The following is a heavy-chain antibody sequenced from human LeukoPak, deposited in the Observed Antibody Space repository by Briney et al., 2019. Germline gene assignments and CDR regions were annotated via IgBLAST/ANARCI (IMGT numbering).Heavy chain of an antibody. CDR3: AKERKEVVLLWFGELGY. CDR1: GFTFSSYA. Sequence: GGSLRLSCAASGFTFSSYAMSWVRQAPGRGLEWVSAISGSGAGTYYADSVKGRFTISRDNSKNTLYLLMNSLRAEDTAVYSCAKERKEVVLLWFGELGYWGQGTLVTVSS. J-gene: IGHJ4*02. D-gene: IGHD3-10*01. CDR2: ISGSGAGT. V-gene: IGHV3-23*01.